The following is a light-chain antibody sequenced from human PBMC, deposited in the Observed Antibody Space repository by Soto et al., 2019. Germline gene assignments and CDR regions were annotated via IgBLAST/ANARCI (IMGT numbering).Light chain of an antibody. CDR2: EVS. J-gene: IGLJ1*01. CDR1: SSDVGGYNY. Sequence: QSALTQPPSASGSPGQSVTISCTGTSSDVGGYNYVSWYQQRPGKAPKLMIYEVSKRPSGVPDRFSGSKSGNTASLTVYGLQAEDEADYYCSSYAGSNNFVFGTGTKVTVL. CDR3: SSYAGSNNFV. V-gene: IGLV2-8*01.